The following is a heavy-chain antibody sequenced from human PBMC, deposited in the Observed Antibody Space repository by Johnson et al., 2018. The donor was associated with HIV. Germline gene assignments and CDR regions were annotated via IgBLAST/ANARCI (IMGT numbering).Heavy chain of an antibody. Sequence: VQLVESRGVLVQPGGSLRLSCAASGFTVSNNEMRWVRQAPGKGLEWVSSISDGSTYYADSRKGRFTISRDNSKNTLYLQMNSLRAEDTAVYYCARDSSGYYDAFDIWGQGTMVTVSS. CDR1: GFTVSNNE. CDR3: ARDSSGYYDAFDI. D-gene: IGHD3-22*01. J-gene: IGHJ3*02. CDR2: ISDGST. V-gene: IGHV3-38-3*01.